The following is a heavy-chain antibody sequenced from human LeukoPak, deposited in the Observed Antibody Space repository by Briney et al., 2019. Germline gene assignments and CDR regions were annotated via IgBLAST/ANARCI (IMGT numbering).Heavy chain of an antibody. D-gene: IGHD3-3*02. V-gene: IGHV3-23*01. CDR1: GFTFSDSA. CDR3: ARDIEFST. J-gene: IGHJ3*01. Sequence: GGSLRLSCAASGFTFSDSAMNWVCQAPGRGLEWLSLINFSGGNTYYADSMKGRFTISRDNSKDTLYLQMNSLRAEDTAIYYCARDIEFSTWGLGTMVTVSS. CDR2: INFSGGNT.